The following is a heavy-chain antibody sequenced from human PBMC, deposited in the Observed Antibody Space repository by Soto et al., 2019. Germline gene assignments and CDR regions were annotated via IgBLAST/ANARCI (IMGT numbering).Heavy chain of an antibody. J-gene: IGHJ6*02. D-gene: IGHD6-19*01. Sequence: ASVKVSCKASGYTCTSYDINWVRQATGQGLEWMGWMNPNSGNTDYAQKFQGRVTMTRNTSISTAYMELSSLRSEDTAVYYCARDYSSGYGMDVWGQGTTVTVSS. V-gene: IGHV1-8*01. CDR2: MNPNSGNT. CDR3: ARDYSSGYGMDV. CDR1: GYTCTSYD.